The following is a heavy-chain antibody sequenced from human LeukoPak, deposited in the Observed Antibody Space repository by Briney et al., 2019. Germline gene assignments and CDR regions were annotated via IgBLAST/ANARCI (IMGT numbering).Heavy chain of an antibody. CDR3: ARDDIAVDGKGFDY. Sequence: GGSLRLSCAASGFTFSSYSMNWVRQAPGKGLEWVSAISDSGGSTYYADSVKGRFTISRDNSKNTLYLQMNSLRTEDTALYYCARDDIAVDGKGFDYWGQGTLVTVSS. D-gene: IGHD6-13*01. J-gene: IGHJ4*02. V-gene: IGHV3-23*01. CDR1: GFTFSSYS. CDR2: ISDSGGST.